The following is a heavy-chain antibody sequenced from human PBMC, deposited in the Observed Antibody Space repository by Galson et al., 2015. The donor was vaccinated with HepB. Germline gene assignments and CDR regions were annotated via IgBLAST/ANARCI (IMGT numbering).Heavy chain of an antibody. V-gene: IGHV1-69*13. J-gene: IGHJ3*02. D-gene: IGHD4-17*01. Sequence: SVKVSCKASGGTFSSSAFSWVRQAPGQGLEWMGGIVIRLGSVQYAQRFRDRVTITADESRTTAYMEVRSLRSEDTAVYYCADSVTTPLDIWGRGTMVTVSS. CDR3: ADSVTTPLDI. CDR2: IVIRLGSV. CDR1: GGTFSSSA.